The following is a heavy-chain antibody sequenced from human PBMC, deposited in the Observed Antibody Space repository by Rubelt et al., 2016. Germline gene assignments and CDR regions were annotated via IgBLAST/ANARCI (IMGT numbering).Heavy chain of an antibody. CDR2: IYYSGST. D-gene: IGHD6-6*01. J-gene: IGHJ5*02. V-gene: IGHV4-34*01. Sequence: QVQLQQWGAGLLKPSETLSLTCAVYGGSFSGYYWSWIRQPPGKGLEWIGSIYYSGSTYYNPSLKSRVTISVDTSKNQFSLKLSSVTAADTAVYYCARHSGSSWFDPWGQGTLVTVSS. CDR3: ARHSGSSWFDP. CDR1: GGSFSGYY.